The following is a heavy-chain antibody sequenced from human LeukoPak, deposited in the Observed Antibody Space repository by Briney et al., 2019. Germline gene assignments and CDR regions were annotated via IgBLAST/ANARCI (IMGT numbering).Heavy chain of an antibody. J-gene: IGHJ4*02. Sequence: PSETLSLXCAVYGGSFSGYYWSWIRQPPGKGLEWIGEINHSGSTNYNPSLNSRVTISVDTSKNQFSLKLSSVPAADTAVYYCARGRRSLVAGRNFDYWGQGTLVTVSS. D-gene: IGHD6-19*01. CDR2: INHSGST. CDR3: ARGRRSLVAGRNFDY. V-gene: IGHV4-34*01. CDR1: GGSFSGYY.